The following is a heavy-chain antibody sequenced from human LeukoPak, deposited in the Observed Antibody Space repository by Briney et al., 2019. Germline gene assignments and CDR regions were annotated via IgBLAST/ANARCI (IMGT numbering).Heavy chain of an antibody. J-gene: IGHJ4*02. D-gene: IGHD6-13*01. CDR2: IYHSGST. V-gene: IGHV4-34*01. CDR3: ARVQAAAGPPYFDY. Sequence: SETLSLTCAVYGGSFSGYYWGWIRQPPGKGLEWIGSIYHSGSTYYNPSLKSRVTISVDTSKNQFSLKLSSVTAADTAVCYCARVQAAAGPPYFDYWGQGTLVTVSS. CDR1: GGSFSGYY.